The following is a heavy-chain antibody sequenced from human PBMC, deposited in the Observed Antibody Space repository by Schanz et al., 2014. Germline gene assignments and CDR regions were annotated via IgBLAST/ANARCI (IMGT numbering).Heavy chain of an antibody. J-gene: IGHJ2*01. CDR3: GRAGTGMAGWYFEL. CDR2: ISNNGDST. CDR1: GFTFSTFA. Sequence: EVQLVESGGGLVQPGRSLRLSCAASGFTFSTFAMHWVRQAPGKGLEYISAISNNGDSTYYADSVKGRFTISRDNSKNTLFLQMSSLRVDDMAVYYCGRAGTGMAGWYFELWGRGTLVTVSS. V-gene: IGHV3-64D*06. D-gene: IGHD5-18*01.